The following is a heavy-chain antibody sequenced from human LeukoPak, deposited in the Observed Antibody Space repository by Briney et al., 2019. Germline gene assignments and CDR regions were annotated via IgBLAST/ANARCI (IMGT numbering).Heavy chain of an antibody. D-gene: IGHD6-19*01. Sequence: GRSLRLSCAASGFTFDDYAMHWVRQAPGKGLEWVSGISWNSGSIGYADSVKGRFTISRDSAKNSLHLQMNSLRAEDTALYYCAKASMYKAVAGHLNWGQGTLVTVSS. V-gene: IGHV3-9*01. CDR2: ISWNSGSI. CDR3: AKASMYKAVAGHLN. J-gene: IGHJ4*02. CDR1: GFTFDDYA.